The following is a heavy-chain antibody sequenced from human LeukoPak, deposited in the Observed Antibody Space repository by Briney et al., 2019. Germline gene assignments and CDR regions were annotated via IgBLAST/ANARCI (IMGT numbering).Heavy chain of an antibody. D-gene: IGHD2-15*01. CDR2: IYYSGST. Sequence: SETLSLTCTVSGGSINSYYWSWIRQPPGKGLEWIGYIYYSGSTYYNPSLKSRVTISVDTSKNQFSLKLSSVTAADTAVYYCARDRARGGSRGYFDYWGQGTLVTVSS. CDR1: GGSINSYY. CDR3: ARDRARGGSRGYFDY. J-gene: IGHJ4*02. V-gene: IGHV4-59*06.